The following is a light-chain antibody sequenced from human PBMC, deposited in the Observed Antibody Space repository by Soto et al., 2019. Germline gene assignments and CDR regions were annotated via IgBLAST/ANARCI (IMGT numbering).Light chain of an antibody. V-gene: IGKV3-20*01. Sequence: EIVLTQSPATLSLSPGERATLSCRASQSVKNFLAWYQQKPGQTPRLLIYGASTRATGIPDRFSGSVSGSDFLLTINRLEPEDFAVYYCQQYGSSHTFGQGTRLEIK. CDR1: QSVKNF. CDR2: GAS. J-gene: IGKJ5*01. CDR3: QQYGSSHT.